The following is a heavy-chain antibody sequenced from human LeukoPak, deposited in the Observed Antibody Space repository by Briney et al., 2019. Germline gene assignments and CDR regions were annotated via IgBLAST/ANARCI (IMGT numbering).Heavy chain of an antibody. CDR1: GFTFSSFD. J-gene: IGHJ6*03. CDR2: IRGSGATT. Sequence: GGSLRLSCAASGFTFSSFDMSWVRQPPGKGLEWVSTIRGSGATTYYADSVEGRFTISRDNSKNTLYLQMNSLRAEDTAVYYCAKDRCSNGVGCYYYYMDVWGKGTTVTISS. V-gene: IGHV3-23*01. D-gene: IGHD2-8*01. CDR3: AKDRCSNGVGCYYYYMDV.